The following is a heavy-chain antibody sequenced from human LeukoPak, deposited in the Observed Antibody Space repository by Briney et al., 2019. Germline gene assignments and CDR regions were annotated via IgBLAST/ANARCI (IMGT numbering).Heavy chain of an antibody. CDR1: GFAFSGNW. J-gene: IGHJ4*02. CDR3: ARDYD. V-gene: IGHV3-7*04. D-gene: IGHD3-16*01. CDR2: IKPDGSER. Sequence: GGSLRLSCAASGFAFSGNWMTWVRQAPGKGLEWVANIKPDGSERYYVESVKGRFTISRDSAKNSVFLQMDSLRAEGTALYYCARDYDWGQGTLVTVSS.